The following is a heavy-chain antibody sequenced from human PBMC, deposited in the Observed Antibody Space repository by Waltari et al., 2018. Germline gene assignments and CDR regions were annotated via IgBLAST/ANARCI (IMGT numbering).Heavy chain of an antibody. J-gene: IGHJ6*03. V-gene: IGHV4-4*09. CDR1: GGSISSYY. D-gene: IGHD3-10*01. CDR3: ARESRYGSGSPSYYYYMDV. Sequence: QVQLQESGPGLVKPSETLSLTCTVSGGSISSYYWSWIRQPPGKGLEWIGYIYTSGSTNSNPSLKSRVTISVDTSKNQFSLKLSSVTAADTAVYYCARESRYGSGSPSYYYYMDVWGKGTTVTVSS. CDR2: IYTSGST.